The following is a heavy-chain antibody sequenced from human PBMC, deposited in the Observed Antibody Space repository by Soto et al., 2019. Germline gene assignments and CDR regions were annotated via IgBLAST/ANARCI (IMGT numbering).Heavy chain of an antibody. D-gene: IGHD2-15*01. CDR1: GYSFTSYW. J-gene: IGHJ3*02. CDR3: ATEVADAFDI. V-gene: IGHV5-10-1*01. Sequence: PGESLKISCKGSGYSFTSYWISWVRQMPGKGLEWMGRIDPSDSYTNYSPSFQGHVTISADKSISTAYLQWSSLKASDTAVYYCATEVADAFDIWGQGTMVTVSS. CDR2: IDPSDSYT.